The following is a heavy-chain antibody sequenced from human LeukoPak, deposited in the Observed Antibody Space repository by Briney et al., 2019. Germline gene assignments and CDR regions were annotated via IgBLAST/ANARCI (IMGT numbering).Heavy chain of an antibody. CDR3: ASEVLQGFDY. CDR2: ISSSSSYI. Sequence: GGSLRLSCAASGSTFSSYSMNWVRQAPGKGLDWVSSISSSSSYIYYADSVKGRFTISRDNGKNSLYLQMNSLRAEDTAVYYCASEVLQGFDYWGQGTLVTVSS. V-gene: IGHV3-21*04. D-gene: IGHD3-10*01. J-gene: IGHJ4*02. CDR1: GSTFSSYS.